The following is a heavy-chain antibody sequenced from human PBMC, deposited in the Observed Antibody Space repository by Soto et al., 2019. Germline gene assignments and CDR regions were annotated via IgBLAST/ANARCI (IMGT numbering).Heavy chain of an antibody. CDR3: ARDRFASSWSYFDY. J-gene: IGHJ4*02. CDR1: GFTFRNYA. D-gene: IGHD6-13*01. Sequence: QVQLVESGGGVVQPGRSLRLSCELSGFTFRNYALHWVRQAPGKGLEWVAVISDDGSNKYYADSVKGRFTISRDNSKNTLYLQMNSLRAEDTAVYYCARDRFASSWSYFDYWGQGPPVTVSS. CDR2: ISDDGSNK. V-gene: IGHV3-30-3*01.